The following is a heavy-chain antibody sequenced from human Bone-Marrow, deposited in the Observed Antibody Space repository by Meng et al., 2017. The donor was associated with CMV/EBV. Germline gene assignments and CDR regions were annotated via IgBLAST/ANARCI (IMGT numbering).Heavy chain of an antibody. CDR3: ARDSSSTGVY. J-gene: IGHJ4*02. CDR1: GFTFSSYS. V-gene: IGHV3-48*04. CDR2: ISSSSSTI. D-gene: IGHD2-2*01. Sequence: GGPLRLSCAASGFTFSSYSMNWVRQAPGKGLEWVSYISSSSSTIYYADSVKGRFTISRDNAKNLLYLQMNSLRAEDTAVYYSARDSSSTGVYWGQGTLVTVSS.